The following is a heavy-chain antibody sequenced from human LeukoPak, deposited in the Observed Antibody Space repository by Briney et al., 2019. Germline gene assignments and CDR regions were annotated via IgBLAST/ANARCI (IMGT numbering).Heavy chain of an antibody. J-gene: IGHJ4*02. Sequence: ASVKVSCKASGYSFTGYYMHWVRQAPGQGLEWMGWINPNSGGTNYAQKFQGWVTMTRDTSISTAYMELSRLRSDDTAVYYCARGLDDYVWGSYRTDTPYYFDYWGQGTLVTVSS. D-gene: IGHD3-16*02. CDR3: ARGLDDYVWGSYRTDTPYYFDY. CDR1: GYSFTGYY. CDR2: INPNSGGT. V-gene: IGHV1-2*04.